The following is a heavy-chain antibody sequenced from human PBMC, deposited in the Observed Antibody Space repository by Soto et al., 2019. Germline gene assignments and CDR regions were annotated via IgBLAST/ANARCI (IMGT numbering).Heavy chain of an antibody. CDR3: ARALSSRPYYYYGMDV. D-gene: IGHD6-13*01. J-gene: IGHJ6*02. V-gene: IGHV3-21*01. Sequence: VGSLILSCSASGFTFSSYSMNWVRQAPGKWLEWVSSISSSSSYIYYADSVKGRSTISRDNAKNSLYLQMNSLRAEDTAVYYCARALSSRPYYYYGMDVWGQGTTVTVSS. CDR1: GFTFSSYS. CDR2: ISSSSSYI.